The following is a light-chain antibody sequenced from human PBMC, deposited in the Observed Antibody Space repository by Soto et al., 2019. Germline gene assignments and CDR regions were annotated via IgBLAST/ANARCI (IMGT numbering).Light chain of an antibody. Sequence: EIVMTQSPATVSVSPGERATLSCRASQSVTSTLAWYQQKPGQAPRLLIYDASNRATGIPARFSGSGSGTDFTLTISSLEPEDFAVYYCQQRSNWPLTFGPGTKVDIK. V-gene: IGKV3-11*01. J-gene: IGKJ3*01. CDR3: QQRSNWPLT. CDR1: QSVTST. CDR2: DAS.